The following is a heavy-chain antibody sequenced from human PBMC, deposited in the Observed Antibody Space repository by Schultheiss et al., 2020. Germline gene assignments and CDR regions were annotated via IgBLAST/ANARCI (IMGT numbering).Heavy chain of an antibody. CDR3: ARHGGVGDGYNSYLNGMDV. Sequence: SVKVSCKASGGTFSSYAISWVRQAPGQGLEWMGRIIPILVIANYEQKFQGRVTITADESTSTAYMELSSLRSEDTAVYYCARHGGVGDGYNSYLNGMDVWVQGATVTASS. V-gene: IGHV1-69*04. CDR2: IIPILVIA. J-gene: IGHJ6*02. CDR1: GGTFSSYA. D-gene: IGHD5-24*01.